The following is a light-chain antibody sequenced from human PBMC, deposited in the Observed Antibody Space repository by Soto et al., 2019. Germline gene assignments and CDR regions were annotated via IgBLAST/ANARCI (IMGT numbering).Light chain of an antibody. J-gene: IGKJ2*01. Sequence: EIVLTQSPGTLSLSPGERATLSCRASQSVNNNYLAWYQQKPGQAPRLLIYGASSRATGIPDRFSGSGSGTDFTLTISRLEPEDFAVYYCQQYGSSQYTFGQVNKLEIK. CDR2: GAS. CDR3: QQYGSSQYT. CDR1: QSVNNNY. V-gene: IGKV3-20*01.